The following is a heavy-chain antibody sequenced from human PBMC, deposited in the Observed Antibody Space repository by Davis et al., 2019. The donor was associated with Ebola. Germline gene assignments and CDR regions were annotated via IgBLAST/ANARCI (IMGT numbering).Heavy chain of an antibody. CDR1: GGTFSSYA. CDR2: INTDTGGT. CDR3: ARDGQPNYYYYGMDV. Sequence: AASVKVSCKASGGTFSSYAISWVRQRPGQGLEWMGWINTDTGGTNFAQKFQGRVTITADESTSTAYMELSSLRSEDTAVYYCARDGQPNYYYYGMDVWGQGTTVTVSS. V-gene: IGHV1-69*13. J-gene: IGHJ6*02. D-gene: IGHD1-1*01.